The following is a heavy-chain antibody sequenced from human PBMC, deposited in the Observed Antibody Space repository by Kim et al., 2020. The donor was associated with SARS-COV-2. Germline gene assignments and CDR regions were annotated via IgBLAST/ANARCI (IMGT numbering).Heavy chain of an antibody. CDR1: GFTVSSNY. V-gene: IGHV3-53*01. J-gene: IGHJ2*01. CDR3: ARVRAITGGYWYFDL. Sequence: GGSLRLSCAASGFTVSSNYMSWVRQAPGKGLEWVSVIYSGGSTYYADSVKGRFTISRDNSKNTLYLQMNSLRAEDTAVYYCARVRAITGGYWYFDLWGRGTLVTVSS. D-gene: IGHD2-15*01. CDR2: IYSGGST.